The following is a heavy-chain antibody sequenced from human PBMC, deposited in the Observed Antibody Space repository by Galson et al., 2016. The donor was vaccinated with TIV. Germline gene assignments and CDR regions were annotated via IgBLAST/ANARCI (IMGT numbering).Heavy chain of an antibody. CDR3: ARHLNLDTSNFDY. V-gene: IGHV4-30-4*08. CDR1: GGSFSSGDDY. CDR2: IHYSGST. J-gene: IGHJ4*02. D-gene: IGHD5-18*01. Sequence: TLSLTCTVSGGSFSSGDDYWGWIRQPPGKGLEWIGYIHYSGSTKYSPSLKSRVTISVDTSKNQFSLGLRSVTAADTAVYYWARHLNLDTSNFDYWGQGTLVTVSS.